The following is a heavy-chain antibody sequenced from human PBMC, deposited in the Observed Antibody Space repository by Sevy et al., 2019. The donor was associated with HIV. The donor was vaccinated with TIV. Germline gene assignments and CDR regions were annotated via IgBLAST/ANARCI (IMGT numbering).Heavy chain of an antibody. CDR3: AGWGGAQSGFDY. CDR2: IKKDGSVK. D-gene: IGHD3-10*01. J-gene: IGHJ4*02. Sequence: GGSLRLSCAASGFTFSSYWMSWVRQAPGKGLEWVADIKKDGSVKLYADAVKGRFTISRDNAENSVDLQMKSLRAEDTAVYFCAGWGGAQSGFDYWGQGTRVTVSS. V-gene: IGHV3-7*01. CDR1: GFTFSSYW.